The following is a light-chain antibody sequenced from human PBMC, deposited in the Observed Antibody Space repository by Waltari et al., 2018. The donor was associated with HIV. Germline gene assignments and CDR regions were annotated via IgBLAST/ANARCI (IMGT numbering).Light chain of an antibody. V-gene: IGKV2-28*01. CDR2: LGS. CDR1: QRLLHSNGYTY. Sequence: DSVMTQSPLYLPVTPGESASMSCRSSQRLLHSNGYTYLDWYLQKPGQSPHLLISLGSHRASGVPDRFSGSGSGTDFTLKISRVEADDVGVFYCMQTLQAPGTFGQGTKVEIK. J-gene: IGKJ1*01. CDR3: MQTLQAPGT.